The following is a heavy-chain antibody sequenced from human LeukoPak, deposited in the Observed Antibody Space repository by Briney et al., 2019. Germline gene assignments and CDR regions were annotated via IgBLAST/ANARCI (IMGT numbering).Heavy chain of an antibody. CDR3: ASISSSYYYFDY. CDR2: INPNSGGT. J-gene: IGHJ4*02. D-gene: IGHD6-13*01. V-gene: IGHV1-2*02. CDR1: GYTFNGFY. Sequence: ASVKVSCKASGYTFNGFYFHWVRQAPGQGLEWMGWINPNSGGTNYAQKFRGRVTMTSDTSISTAYMELSRLRSDVTAVYYCASISSSYYYFDYWGQGTLVTVSS.